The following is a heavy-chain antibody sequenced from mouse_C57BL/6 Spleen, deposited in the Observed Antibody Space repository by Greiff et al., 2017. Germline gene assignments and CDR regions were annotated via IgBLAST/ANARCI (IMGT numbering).Heavy chain of an antibody. CDR1: GYSITSGYY. CDR2: ISYDGSN. D-gene: IGHD2-3*01. Sequence: VQLQQSGPGLVKPSQSLSLTCSVTGYSITSGYYWNWIRQFPGNKLEWMGYISYDGSNNYNPSLKNRISITRDTSKNQFFLKLHSLTTEYTDTYYCAREDDCYFSCFAYWGQATLVTVSA. J-gene: IGHJ3*01. V-gene: IGHV3-6*01. CDR3: AREDDCYFSCFAY.